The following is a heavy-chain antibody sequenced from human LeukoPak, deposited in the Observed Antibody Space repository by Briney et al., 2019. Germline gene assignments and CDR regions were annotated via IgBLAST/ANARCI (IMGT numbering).Heavy chain of an antibody. CDR1: GFTFRNHA. V-gene: IGHV3-21*01. J-gene: IGHJ3*02. CDR2: ISGSSSDI. D-gene: IGHD3-9*01. Sequence: GGSLRLSCAASGFTFRNHAMNWVRQAPGKGLEWVSSISGSSSDIYYADSVKGRFTISRDNSKNTLYLQMNSLRAEDTAVYYCARGEGSVLRYFGPPFAFDIWGQGTMVTVSS. CDR3: ARGEGSVLRYFGPPFAFDI.